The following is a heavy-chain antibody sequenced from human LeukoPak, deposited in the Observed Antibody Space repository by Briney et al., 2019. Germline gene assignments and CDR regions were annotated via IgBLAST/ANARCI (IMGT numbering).Heavy chain of an antibody. CDR3: ARGQARLSWFDP. Sequence: SETLSLTCTVSGYSISSGYYWGWIRQPPGKGLEWIGTIYHSGSTYYKPSLKSRVTISVDTSKNQFSLKLSSVTAADTAVYYCARGQARLSWFDPWGQGTLVTVSS. V-gene: IGHV4-38-2*02. D-gene: IGHD6-19*01. J-gene: IGHJ5*02. CDR2: IYHSGST. CDR1: GYSISSGYY.